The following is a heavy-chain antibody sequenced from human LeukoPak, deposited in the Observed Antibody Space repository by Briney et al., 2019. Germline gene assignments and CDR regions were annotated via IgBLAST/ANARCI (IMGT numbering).Heavy chain of an antibody. Sequence: GGSPRLSCAASGFTFSSFAMSWVRQAPGRGLDWVSGIGGSGGNTFYADSVKGRFTISRDNAENSLYLQMNSLRGDDTAVYYCLRGWAAPDYWGQGTLVTVSS. V-gene: IGHV3-23*01. CDR1: GFTFSSFA. J-gene: IGHJ4*02. D-gene: IGHD6-13*01. CDR3: LRGWAAPDY. CDR2: IGGSGGNT.